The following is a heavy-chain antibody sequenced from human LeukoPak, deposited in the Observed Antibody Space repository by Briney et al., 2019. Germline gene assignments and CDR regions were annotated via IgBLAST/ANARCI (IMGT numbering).Heavy chain of an antibody. V-gene: IGHV1-2*02. CDR3: ARAVSVSPAYYYYMDV. CDR2: INPNSGGT. J-gene: IGHJ6*03. D-gene: IGHD3-16*01. Sequence: ASVKVSCKASGYTFTGYYMHWVRQAPGQGLEWMGWINPNSGGTNYAQKFQGRVTMTRDTSISTAYMELSRLRSDDPAVYYCARAVSVSPAYYYYMDVWGKGTTVTVSS. CDR1: GYTFTGYY.